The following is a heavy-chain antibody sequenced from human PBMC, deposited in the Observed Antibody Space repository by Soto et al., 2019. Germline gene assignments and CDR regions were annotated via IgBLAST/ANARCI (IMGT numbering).Heavy chain of an antibody. D-gene: IGHD6-19*01. CDR2: ISAYNGNS. CDR3: ARVGAVAVAGSFDY. J-gene: IGHJ4*02. V-gene: IGHV1-18*01. Sequence: ASVKVSCKASGYTFTSYGISWVRQAPGQGLEWMGWISAYNGNSNYAQKLQGRVTMNTDTSTSTAYMELRSLRSDDTAVYYCARVGAVAVAGSFDYWGQGTLVTVSS. CDR1: GYTFTSYG.